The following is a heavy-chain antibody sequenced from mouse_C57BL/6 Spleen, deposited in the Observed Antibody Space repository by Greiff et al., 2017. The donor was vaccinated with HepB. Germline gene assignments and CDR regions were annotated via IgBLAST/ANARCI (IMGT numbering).Heavy chain of an antibody. Sequence: EVQLQQSGPELVKPGASVKISCKASGYTFTDYYMNWVKQSHGKSLEWIGDINPNNGGTSYNQKFKGKATLTVDKSSSTAYMELRSLTSEDSAVYYCARTYYYGSSPLDYWGQGTSVTVSS. D-gene: IGHD1-1*01. J-gene: IGHJ4*01. CDR2: INPNNGGT. V-gene: IGHV1-26*01. CDR3: ARTYYYGSSPLDY. CDR1: GYTFTDYY.